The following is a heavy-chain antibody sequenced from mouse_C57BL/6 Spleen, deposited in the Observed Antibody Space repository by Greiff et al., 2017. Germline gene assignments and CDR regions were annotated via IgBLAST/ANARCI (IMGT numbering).Heavy chain of an antibody. CDR3: AAYYYGPYAMDY. J-gene: IGHJ4*01. Sequence: VQLQQSGAELVKPGASVKMSCKASGYTFTSYWITWVKQRPGQGLEWIGDIYPGSGSTKYNEKFKSKATLTVDTSSSTAYMQLSSLTSEDSAVYYCAAYYYGPYAMDYWGQGTSVTVSS. V-gene: IGHV1-55*01. CDR1: GYTFTSYW. CDR2: IYPGSGST. D-gene: IGHD1-1*01.